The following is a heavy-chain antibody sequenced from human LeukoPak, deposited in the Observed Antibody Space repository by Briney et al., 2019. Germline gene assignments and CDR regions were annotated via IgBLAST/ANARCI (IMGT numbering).Heavy chain of an antibody. Sequence: SETLSLTCTVSDGSFNIYYWSWIRQPAGKGLEWIGRIYTSGSTNYNPSLKSRVTMSLDTSKNQFSMKLTSVPAAGTAVYYCARDRDYCSGGTCPVAFDIWGQGTLVTVSS. V-gene: IGHV4-4*07. CDR1: DGSFNIYY. D-gene: IGHD2-15*01. CDR3: ARDRDYCSGGTCPVAFDI. CDR2: IYTSGST. J-gene: IGHJ3*02.